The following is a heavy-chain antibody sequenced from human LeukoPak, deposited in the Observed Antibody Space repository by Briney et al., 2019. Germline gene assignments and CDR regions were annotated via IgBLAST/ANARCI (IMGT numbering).Heavy chain of an antibody. Sequence: GASVKVSCKASGGTFSSYAISWVRQAPGQGLEWMGGIIPIFGTANYAQKFQGRVTITADESTSTAYMELSSLRSEDTAVYYCARGHSSGWYDWFDPWGQGTLVTVSS. J-gene: IGHJ5*02. D-gene: IGHD6-19*01. V-gene: IGHV1-69*13. CDR1: GGTFSSYA. CDR3: ARGHSSGWYDWFDP. CDR2: IIPIFGTA.